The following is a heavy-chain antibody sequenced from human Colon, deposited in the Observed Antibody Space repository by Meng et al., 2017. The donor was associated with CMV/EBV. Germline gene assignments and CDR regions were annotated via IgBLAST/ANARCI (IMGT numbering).Heavy chain of an antibody. V-gene: IGHV1-2*02. CDR3: AVIVPATDYSYGTDV. CDR1: GYTFTANYY. Sequence: ASVKVSCKASGYTFTANYYLHWVRQAPGQGLEWMGWINPNSGGTKFAQRFQGRVTMTRDTSINTAYMELTGLRSDDTALYFCAVIVPATDYSYGTDVWGQGTTVTVSS. J-gene: IGHJ6*02. CDR2: INPNSGGT. D-gene: IGHD2-15*01.